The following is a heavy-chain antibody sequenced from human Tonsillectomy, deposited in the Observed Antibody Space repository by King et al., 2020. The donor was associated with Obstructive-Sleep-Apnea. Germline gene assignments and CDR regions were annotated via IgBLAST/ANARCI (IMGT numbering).Heavy chain of an antibody. J-gene: IGHJ6*02. CDR3: ARGEGMIFKYYYYGMDV. CDR1: GFTFSSYA. Sequence: VQLVESGGGLVQPGGSLRLSCAASGFTFSSYAMHWVRQAPGKGLEYVSAISSNGGSTYYANSVKGRFTISRENSKNTLYLQMCSLRAEDMAVYYCARGEGMIFKYYYYGMDVWGQGTTVTVSS. CDR2: ISSNGGST. D-gene: IGHD3-9*01. V-gene: IGHV3-64*01.